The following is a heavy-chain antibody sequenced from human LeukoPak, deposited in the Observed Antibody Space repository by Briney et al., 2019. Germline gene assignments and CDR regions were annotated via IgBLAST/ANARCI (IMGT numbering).Heavy chain of an antibody. Sequence: ASVTVSCTSSGYTFTSYDINWVRQATGQGLEWMGWMNPNSGNAGYAQKFQGRVTMTRNTSISTAYMELSSLRSEDTAVYYCARGGSCSSTSCYEDYYYYMDVWGKGTTVTVSS. V-gene: IGHV1-8*01. CDR1: GYTFTSYD. J-gene: IGHJ6*03. CDR3: ARGGSCSSTSCYEDYYYYMDV. D-gene: IGHD2-2*01. CDR2: MNPNSGNA.